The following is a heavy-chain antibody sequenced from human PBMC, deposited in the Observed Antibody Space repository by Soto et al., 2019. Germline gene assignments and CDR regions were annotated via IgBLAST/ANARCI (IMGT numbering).Heavy chain of an antibody. CDR1: LDSISSGVSY. CDR2: ISNSGST. Sequence: QVQLQESGPGLLKPSQTLSLTCTVSLDSISSGVSYWNWIRQRPGKVLEWIGYISNSGSTYYKPSLQTRVTIKADPTKNQLSLKLTSVTVADTAVYDCASEGPDAFDIWGQGTMVTVSS. CDR3: ASEGPDAFDI. J-gene: IGHJ3*02. V-gene: IGHV4-31*03.